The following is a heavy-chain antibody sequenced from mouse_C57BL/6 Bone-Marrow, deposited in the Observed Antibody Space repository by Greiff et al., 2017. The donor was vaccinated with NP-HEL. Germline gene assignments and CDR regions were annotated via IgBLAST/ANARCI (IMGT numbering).Heavy chain of an antibody. V-gene: IGHV5-4*03. CDR3: ASLVADGYFDV. CDR1: GFTFSSYA. Sequence: EVMLVESGGGLVKPGGSLKLSCAASGFTFSSYAMSWVRQTPEKRLEWVATISAGGSYTYYPDNVKGRFTISRDNAKSNLYLQLSHLKSEDSAMYYCASLVADGYFDVWGTGTTVTVSS. CDR2: ISAGGSYT. D-gene: IGHD1-1*01. J-gene: IGHJ1*03.